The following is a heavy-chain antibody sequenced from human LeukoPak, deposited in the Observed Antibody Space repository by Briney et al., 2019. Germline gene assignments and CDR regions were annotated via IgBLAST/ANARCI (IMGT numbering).Heavy chain of an antibody. CDR3: ARSGIAVAAYFDY. D-gene: IGHD6-19*01. Sequence: SQTLSLTCAVSGVTVFSNSCVWNWPRQSPARGLEWLGRTYYRSKWYNGYAVSVKSRITINPGTSKNQFSLQLNSVTPEDTAVYYCARSGIAVAAYFDYWGQGTLVTVSS. CDR2: TYYRSKWYN. CDR1: GVTVFSNSCV. J-gene: IGHJ4*02. V-gene: IGHV6-1*01.